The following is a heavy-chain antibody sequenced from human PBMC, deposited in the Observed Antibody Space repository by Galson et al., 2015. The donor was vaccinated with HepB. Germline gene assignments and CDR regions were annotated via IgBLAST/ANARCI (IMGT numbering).Heavy chain of an antibody. J-gene: IGHJ4*02. V-gene: IGHV3-23*01. CDR2: ITGSGDDT. CDR3: AKARKYSKSSAGSWDFDF. D-gene: IGHD6-6*01. CDR1: GFKLSNYD. Sequence: SLRLSCATSGFKLSNYDMAWVRQVPGKGLKWVSLITGSGDDTYYADSVKGRFTISRDNSKDSLYLQMNSLRAEDTAMYFCAKARKYSKSSAGSWDFDFWGQGTLVSVSS.